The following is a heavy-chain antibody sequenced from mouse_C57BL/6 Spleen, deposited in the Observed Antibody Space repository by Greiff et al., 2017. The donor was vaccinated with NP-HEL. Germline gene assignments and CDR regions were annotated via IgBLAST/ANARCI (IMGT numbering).Heavy chain of an antibody. CDR1: GYTFTDYY. CDR3: ARSGLRSAMDY. V-gene: IGHV1-26*01. D-gene: IGHD1-1*01. Sequence: VQLQQSGPELVKPGASVKISCKASGYTFTDYYMNWVKQSHGKSLEWIGDINPNNGGTSYNQKFKGKATLTVDKSSSTAYMELRSLTSEDSAVYYCARSGLRSAMDYWGQGTSVTVSS. J-gene: IGHJ4*01. CDR2: INPNNGGT.